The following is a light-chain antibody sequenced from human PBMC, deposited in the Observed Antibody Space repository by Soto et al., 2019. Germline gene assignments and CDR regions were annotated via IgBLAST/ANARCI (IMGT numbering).Light chain of an antibody. V-gene: IGLV2-18*02. CDR1: TSDVGTYNR. CDR2: EVS. J-gene: IGLJ2*01. Sequence: QSALTQPPSVSGSPGQSVTISCTGTTSDVGTYNRVSWYQQPPGTAPKLMIYEVSTRPSGVPDRFSGSKSGNTASLTISGLQGEDEADYYCSSYTSSRSAIFGGGTKVTVL. CDR3: SSYTSSRSAI.